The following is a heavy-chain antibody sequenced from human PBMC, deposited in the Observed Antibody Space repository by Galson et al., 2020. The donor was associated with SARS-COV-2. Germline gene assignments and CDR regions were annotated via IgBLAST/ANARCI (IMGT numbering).Heavy chain of an antibody. CDR3: ARGYYDYVWGSYPKEFGVDY. V-gene: IGHV1-2*02. J-gene: IGHJ4*02. CDR2: INPNSGGT. CDR1: GYTFTGYY. Sequence: ASVKVSCKDSGYTFTGYYMHWVRQAPGQGLEWMGWINPNSGGTNYAQKFQGRVTMTRDTSISTAYMELSRLRSDDTAVYYCARGYYDYVWGSYPKEFGVDYWGQGTLVTVSS. D-gene: IGHD3-16*02.